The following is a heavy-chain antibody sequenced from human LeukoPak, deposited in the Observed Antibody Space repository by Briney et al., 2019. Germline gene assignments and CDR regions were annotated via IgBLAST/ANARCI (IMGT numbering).Heavy chain of an antibody. V-gene: IGHV3-9*01. D-gene: IGHD5-24*01. CDR3: AKARDGYNYDFDY. Sequence: GGSLRLSCAASGFTFDNYAMHWVRQAPGKGLEWVSGISWNSGSIGYADSVKGRFTISRDNAKNSLYLQMNSLRAEDTALYYCAKARDGYNYDFDYWGQGTLVTVSS. CDR1: GFTFDNYA. CDR2: ISWNSGSI. J-gene: IGHJ4*02.